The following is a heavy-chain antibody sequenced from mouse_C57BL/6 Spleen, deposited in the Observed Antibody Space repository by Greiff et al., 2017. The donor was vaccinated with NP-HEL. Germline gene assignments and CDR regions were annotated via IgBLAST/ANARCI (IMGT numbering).Heavy chain of an antibody. CDR3: ARDEGNYVGDYYAMDY. V-gene: IGHV5-4*01. J-gene: IGHJ4*01. Sequence: EVKVVESGGGLVKPGGSLKLSCAASGFTFSSYAMSWVRQTPEKRLEWVSTISDGGSYTYYPDNVKGRFTISRDNAKNNLYLQMSHLKSEDTAMYYCARDEGNYVGDYYAMDYWGQGTSVTVSS. D-gene: IGHD2-1*01. CDR2: ISDGGSYT. CDR1: GFTFSSYA.